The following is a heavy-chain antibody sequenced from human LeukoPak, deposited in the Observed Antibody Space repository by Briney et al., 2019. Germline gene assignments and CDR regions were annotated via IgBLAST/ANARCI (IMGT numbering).Heavy chain of an antibody. CDR3: VRTQGGDPYYYMDV. CDR2: IYYSGST. V-gene: IGHV4-30-4*08. Sequence: SETLSLTCTVSVGSISSGDDYSSWIRQPPGKGLEWIGYIYYSGSTYYNPSLKSRVTIPVDTSKNQFSLKLSSVIAADTAVYYGVRTQGGDPYYYMDVWGKGTTVTVSS. CDR1: VGSISSGDDY. J-gene: IGHJ6*03. D-gene: IGHD3-16*01.